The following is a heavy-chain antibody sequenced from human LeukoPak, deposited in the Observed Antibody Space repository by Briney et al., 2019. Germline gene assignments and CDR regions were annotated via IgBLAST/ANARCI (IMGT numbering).Heavy chain of an antibody. D-gene: IGHD6-19*01. CDR1: GGSISSSSYY. J-gene: IGHJ4*02. CDR2: IYYSGST. Sequence: SETLSLTCTVSGGSISSSSYYWGWIRQPPGKGLEWIGSIYYSGSTHYNPSLKSRVTISVDTSKNQFSLKLSSVTAADTAVYYCARDPVGIAVAGTSYFDYWGQGTLVTVSS. V-gene: IGHV4-39*07. CDR3: ARDPVGIAVAGTSYFDY.